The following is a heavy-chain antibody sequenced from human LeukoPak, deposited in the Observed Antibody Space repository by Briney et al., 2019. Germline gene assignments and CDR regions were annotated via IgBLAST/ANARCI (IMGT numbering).Heavy chain of an antibody. CDR3: ARRDYSSGYHKIFDY. V-gene: IGHV4-39*01. J-gene: IGHJ4*02. Sequence: SETLSLTCTVSGGSISSYYWGWIRQPPGKGLEWIGNIYYGENTYYNPSLKSRVTISIDTSNNQFYLKLSSLTAADTAVYYCARRDYSSGYHKIFDYWGQGTLVTVSS. CDR2: IYYGENT. CDR1: GGSISSYY. D-gene: IGHD3-22*01.